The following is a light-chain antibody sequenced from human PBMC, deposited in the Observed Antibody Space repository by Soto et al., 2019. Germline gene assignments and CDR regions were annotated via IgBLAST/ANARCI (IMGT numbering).Light chain of an antibody. Sequence: EIVLTQSPATLSVSPVERATLSCRASENINNRLAWYQQTPGQAPRLLIYGASTRATGIPDRFRGSGSGTEFTLTIGSLQSEDFAVYYCQQYSDWPPWTFGQGTKVDI. V-gene: IGKV3-15*01. CDR3: QQYSDWPPWT. CDR1: ENINNR. J-gene: IGKJ1*01. CDR2: GAS.